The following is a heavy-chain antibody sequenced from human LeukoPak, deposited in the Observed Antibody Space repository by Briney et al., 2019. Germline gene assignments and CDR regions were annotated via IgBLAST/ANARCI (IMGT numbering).Heavy chain of an antibody. V-gene: IGHV1-69*05. J-gene: IGHJ4*02. Sequence: ASVKVSCKASGGNFISYAVSWVRQAPGQGLEWMGGIIPMFGTSNYAQKFQGRVTITTDESTTTAYMELSSLSSEDTAVYYCATYTLSQFWSGYYHFDYWGQGTLASVSS. CDR3: ATYTLSQFWSGYYHFDY. D-gene: IGHD3-3*01. CDR2: IIPMFGTS. CDR1: GGNFISYA.